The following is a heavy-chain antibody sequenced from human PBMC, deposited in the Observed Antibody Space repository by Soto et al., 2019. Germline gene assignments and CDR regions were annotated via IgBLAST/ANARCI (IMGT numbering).Heavy chain of an antibody. J-gene: IGHJ4*02. CDR1: GFTFSGSA. D-gene: IGHD5-18*01. V-gene: IGHV3-73*01. CDR3: TRHVDSASPSDY. CDR2: IRSKANSYAT. Sequence: GGSLRLSCAASGFTFSGSAMHWVRQASGKGLEWVGRIRSKANSYATAYAASVEGRFTISRDDSKNTAYLQMNSLKTEDTAVYYCTRHVDSASPSDYWGQGTLVTVSS.